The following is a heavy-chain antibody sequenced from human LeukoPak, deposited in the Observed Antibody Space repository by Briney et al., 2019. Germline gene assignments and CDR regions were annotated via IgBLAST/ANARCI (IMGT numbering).Heavy chain of an antibody. J-gene: IGHJ3*02. CDR1: GDSCTSYF. CDR3: ARPHSYGYNGAFDI. V-gene: IGHV5-51*01. D-gene: IGHD5-18*01. CDR2: IYPGDSDT. Sequence: GEALKISSRGSGDSCTSYFIVWGRHMPGKCLEGMASIYPGDSDTRYSPSFQGQGTISADKSISTAYLQWSSLKASDTAMYYCARPHSYGYNGAFDIWGQGTMVTVSS.